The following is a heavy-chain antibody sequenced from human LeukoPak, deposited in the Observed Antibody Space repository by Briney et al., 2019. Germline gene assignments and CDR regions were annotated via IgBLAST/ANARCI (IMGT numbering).Heavy chain of an antibody. CDR2: ISSSSSTI. J-gene: IGHJ4*02. V-gene: IGHV3-48*01. CDR3: ARDPYSSGWYYFDY. Sequence: PGGSLRLSCAASGFTSSSDGMNWVRQAPGKGLKWVSYISSSSSTIYYADSVKGRFTISRDNAKNSLYLQMNSLRAEDTAVYYCARDPYSSGWYYFDYWGQGTLVTVSS. D-gene: IGHD6-19*01. CDR1: GFTSSSDG.